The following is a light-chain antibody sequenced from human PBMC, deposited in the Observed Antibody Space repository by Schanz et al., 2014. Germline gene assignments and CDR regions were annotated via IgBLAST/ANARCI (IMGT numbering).Light chain of an antibody. CDR1: QSVSSSY. CDR2: GAS. CDR3: QQYGSSPPHT. J-gene: IGKJ2*01. Sequence: EIVLTQSPGTLSLSPGEGATLSCRASQSVSSSYLAWYQQKPGQAPRLLIYGASRRATGIPDRFSGSGSGTDFTLIISRLEPEDFAVYYCQQYGSSPPHTFGQGTKLEIK. V-gene: IGKV3-20*01.